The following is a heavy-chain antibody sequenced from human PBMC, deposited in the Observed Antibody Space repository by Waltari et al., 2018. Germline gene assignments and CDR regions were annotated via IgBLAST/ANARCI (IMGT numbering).Heavy chain of an antibody. V-gene: IGHV3-7*01. CDR1: GFTFSSYW. CDR2: IKQDGNEN. CDR3: ARVGDRSTTMVDARDI. J-gene: IGHJ3*02. Sequence: EVQLVESGGGLVQPGGSLRLSCAASGFTFSSYWMTWVRQAPGKGLEWVANIKQDGNENYYVDSEKGRFTISRVNAKKSLYLQMGSLRAEDTAVYYCARVGDRSTTMVDARDIWGQGTMVTVSS. D-gene: IGHD5-18*01.